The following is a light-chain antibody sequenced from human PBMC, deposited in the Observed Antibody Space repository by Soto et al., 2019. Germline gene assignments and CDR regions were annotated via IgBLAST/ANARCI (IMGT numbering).Light chain of an antibody. CDR2: KAS. V-gene: IGKV1-5*03. Sequence: DIQMTQSPSTLSASVGDRVTITCRASQSIDIWLAWYQQKPGKAPKHLIYKASNLESGVPSRFSGSGSGTECTLTISSLQPDDSATYYCQHYYGYSRTFGQGTKLEIK. J-gene: IGKJ2*01. CDR3: QHYYGYSRT. CDR1: QSIDIW.